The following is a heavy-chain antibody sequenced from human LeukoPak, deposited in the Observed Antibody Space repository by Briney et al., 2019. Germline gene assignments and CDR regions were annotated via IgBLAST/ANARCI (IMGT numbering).Heavy chain of an antibody. J-gene: IGHJ3*02. Sequence: SETLSLTCTVSGASISSYYWSWIRQPPGKGLEWIGYIYYSGSTNYNPSLKSRVTFSVDTSKNQFSLKLISVTAADTAVYYCARRGLWDAFDIWGQGTMVTVSS. CDR2: IYYSGST. D-gene: IGHD5-18*01. CDR1: GASISSYY. CDR3: ARRGLWDAFDI. V-gene: IGHV4-59*01.